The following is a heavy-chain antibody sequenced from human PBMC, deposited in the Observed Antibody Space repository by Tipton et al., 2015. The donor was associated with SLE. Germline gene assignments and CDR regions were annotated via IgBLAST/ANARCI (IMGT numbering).Heavy chain of an antibody. CDR3: ASLCSSTSCTGAFDI. Sequence: TLSLTCAVYGGSISSYYWSWIRQPPGKGLEWIGYIYTSGSTNYNPSLKSRVTISVDTSKNQFSLKLSSVTAADTAVYYCASLCSSTSCTGAFDIWGQGTMVTVSS. CDR2: IYTSGST. V-gene: IGHV4-4*08. J-gene: IGHJ3*02. D-gene: IGHD2-2*01. CDR1: GGSISSYY.